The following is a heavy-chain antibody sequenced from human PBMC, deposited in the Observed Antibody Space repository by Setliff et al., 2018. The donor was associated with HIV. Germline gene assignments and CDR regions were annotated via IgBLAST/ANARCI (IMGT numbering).Heavy chain of an antibody. D-gene: IGHD3-16*01. CDR2: IYSSRST. V-gene: IGHV4-61*09. Sequence: SETLSLTCSVSGASINSSLYYWSWIRQPAGQGLEWIGHIYSSRSTTYNPSLKSRLTISVDTSKNRFSLSLTSVTAADTAIYYCARGITPPTRQGYYYMDVWGKGTTVTVSS. CDR1: GASINSSLYY. J-gene: IGHJ6*03. CDR3: ARGITPPTRQGYYYMDV.